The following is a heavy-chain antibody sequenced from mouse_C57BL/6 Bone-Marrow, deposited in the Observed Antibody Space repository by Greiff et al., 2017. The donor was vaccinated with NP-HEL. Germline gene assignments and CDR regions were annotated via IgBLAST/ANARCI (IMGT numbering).Heavy chain of an antibody. J-gene: IGHJ3*01. V-gene: IGHV1-50*01. Sequence: QVQLQQPGAELVKPGASVKLSCKASGYTFTSYWMQWVKQRPGQGLEWIGEIDPSDSYTNYNQKFKGKATLTVDTSSSTAYMQLSSLTSEDSAVYYCARDDYSADWGQGTLGTVSA. CDR2: IDPSDSYT. CDR3: ARDDYSAD. D-gene: IGHD2-4*01. CDR1: GYTFTSYW.